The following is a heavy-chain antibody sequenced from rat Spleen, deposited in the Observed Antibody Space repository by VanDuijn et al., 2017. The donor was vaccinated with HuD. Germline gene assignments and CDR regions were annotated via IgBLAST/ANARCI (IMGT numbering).Heavy chain of an antibody. D-gene: IGHD1-6*01. V-gene: IGHV5-46*01. CDR3: TRDRILRSTGFDY. J-gene: IGHJ2*01. CDR2: ISSGGGGT. Sequence: EVQLVESGGGLVQPGRSLKLSCAASGFTFSSFPMAWVRQAPKKGLAWVASISSGGGGTYYPDSVKGRFTISRDNAKSSLYLQMDSLGSEDTATYYCTRDRILRSTGFDYWGQGVMVTVSS. CDR1: GFTFSSFP.